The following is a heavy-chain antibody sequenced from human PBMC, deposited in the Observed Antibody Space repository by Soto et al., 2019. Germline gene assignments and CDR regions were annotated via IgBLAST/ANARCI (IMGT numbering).Heavy chain of an antibody. Sequence: GGSLRLSCAASGFTFSSYAMHWVRQAPGKGLEWVAVISYDGSNKYYADSVKGRFTISRDNSKNTLYLQMNSLRAEDTAVYYCAREANRRDAFDIWGQGTMVTVSS. CDR1: GFTFSSYA. CDR3: AREANRRDAFDI. CDR2: ISYDGSNK. V-gene: IGHV3-30-3*01. J-gene: IGHJ3*02.